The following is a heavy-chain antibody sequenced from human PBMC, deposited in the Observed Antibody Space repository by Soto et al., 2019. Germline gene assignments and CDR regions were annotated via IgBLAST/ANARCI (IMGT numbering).Heavy chain of an antibody. V-gene: IGHV3-7*01. D-gene: IGHD5-18*01. J-gene: IGHJ4*02. CDR2: IKQDGSEK. CDR3: ARDYSSYGPFDY. Sequence: GGSLRLSCAASGFTFSDYWMSWVRQAPGKGLEWVANIKQDGSEKYYVDSVKGRFTISRDNAKNSLYLQMNSLRAEDTAVYYCARDYSSYGPFDYWGQGTLVTVSS. CDR1: GFTFSDYW.